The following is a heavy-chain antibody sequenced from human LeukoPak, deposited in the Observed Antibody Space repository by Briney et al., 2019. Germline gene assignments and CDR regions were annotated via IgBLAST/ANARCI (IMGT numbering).Heavy chain of an antibody. CDR2: ISGSSYYI. D-gene: IGHD2-8*02. V-gene: IGHV3-21*01. Sequence: PGGSLRLSCAASGFTFSSYSMNWVRQAPGKGLEWVSSISGSSYYIYYADSVKGRFTISRDNAKNSLYLQMSSLRAEDTAVYYCARVLTGSWDWFDPWGQGTLVTVSS. CDR3: ARVLTGSWDWFDP. J-gene: IGHJ5*02. CDR1: GFTFSSYS.